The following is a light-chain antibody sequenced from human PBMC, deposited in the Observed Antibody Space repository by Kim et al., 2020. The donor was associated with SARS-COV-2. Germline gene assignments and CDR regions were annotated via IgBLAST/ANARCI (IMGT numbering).Light chain of an antibody. V-gene: IGKV1-39*01. J-gene: IGKJ2*01. CDR1: QSISND. CDR2: TAS. Sequence: SASVGDRLTSTCRASQSISNDLKWYQHKPGKAPKLLIYTASTLHTGVTSRFSGSGSGTDFTLTISSLQPEDFATYYCQQCYSSPHTFGQGTKLEI. CDR3: QQCYSSPHT.